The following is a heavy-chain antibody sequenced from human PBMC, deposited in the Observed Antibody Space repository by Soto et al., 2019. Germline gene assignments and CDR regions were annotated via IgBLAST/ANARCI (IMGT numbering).Heavy chain of an antibody. Sequence: ASVKVSCAASGFTFSSYSMNWVRQAPGKGLEWVSYISSSSSTIYYADSVKGRFTISRDNAKNSLYLQMNSLRDEDTAVYYCARDFDRARRYYGMDVWGQGTTVTVSS. CDR2: ISSSSSTI. D-gene: IGHD3-22*01. V-gene: IGHV3-48*02. J-gene: IGHJ6*02. CDR1: GFTFSSYS. CDR3: ARDFDRARRYYGMDV.